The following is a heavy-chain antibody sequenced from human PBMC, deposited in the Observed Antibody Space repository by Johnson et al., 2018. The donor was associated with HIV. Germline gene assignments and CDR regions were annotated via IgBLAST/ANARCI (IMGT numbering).Heavy chain of an antibody. Sequence: QVQLVESGGDLIQPGGSLRLSCAASGFTVSSNYMTWVRQAPGKGLEWVAFIRYDGSSNFYPDSVKGRFTISRDNSKNSLSLQMNSLRAEDTAVYYCASVPMIVVLDGAFDIWGQGTMVTVSS. CDR2: IRYDGSSN. CDR1: GFTVSSNY. J-gene: IGHJ3*02. D-gene: IGHD3-22*01. CDR3: ASVPMIVVLDGAFDI. V-gene: IGHV3-30*02.